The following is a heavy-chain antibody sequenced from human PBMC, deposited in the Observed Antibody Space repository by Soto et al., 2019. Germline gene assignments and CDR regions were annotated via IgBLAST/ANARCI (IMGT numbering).Heavy chain of an antibody. Sequence: EVQLVESGGGLVQPGESLRLSCAASGFTVSSNYMSWVRQAPGKGLEWVSIIYSGGSTYYADSVKGRFTISRDNSKNTLYLQINSLRAEDTAVYYCARESIVGASNIFDYWGQGTLVTVSS. V-gene: IGHV3-66*01. CDR3: ARESIVGASNIFDY. CDR1: GFTVSSNY. J-gene: IGHJ4*02. D-gene: IGHD1-26*01. CDR2: IYSGGST.